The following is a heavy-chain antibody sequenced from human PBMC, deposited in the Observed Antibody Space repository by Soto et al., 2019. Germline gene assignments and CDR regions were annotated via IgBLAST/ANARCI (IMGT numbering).Heavy chain of an antibody. CDR1: GYTFTGYF. CDR2: INPYSGGA. Sequence: ASVKVYCKASGYTFTGYFMHWVRQAPGQGLEWMGWINPYSGGADYAQSFQGRVTMTRDTSISTVYMELSRLRFDDTAVYYCARVIRGPYYNSSLHAWGQGTVLTVSS. J-gene: IGHJ5*02. D-gene: IGHD3-10*01. CDR3: ARVIRGPYYNSSLHA. V-gene: IGHV1-2*02.